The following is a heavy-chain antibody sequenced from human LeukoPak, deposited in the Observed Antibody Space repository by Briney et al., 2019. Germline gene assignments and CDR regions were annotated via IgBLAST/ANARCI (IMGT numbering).Heavy chain of an antibody. CDR2: IYYSGST. J-gene: IGHJ4*02. D-gene: IGHD3-9*01. V-gene: IGHV4-59*01. Sequence: SETLSLTCTVSGGSISSYYWSWIRQPPGKGLEWIGYIYYSGSTNYNPSLKSRVTISVDTSKNQFSLKLSSVTAADTAVYYCAKTPLRYFDWLPDYWGQGTLVTVSS. CDR3: AKTPLRYFDWLPDY. CDR1: GGSISSYY.